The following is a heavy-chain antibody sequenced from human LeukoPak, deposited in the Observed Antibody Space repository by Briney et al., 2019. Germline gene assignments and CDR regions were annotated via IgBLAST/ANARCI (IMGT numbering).Heavy chain of an antibody. CDR3: ARSRYSSGWYGAFDI. D-gene: IGHD6-19*01. Sequence: PSETLSLTCTVSGGSISSYYWSWIRQPPGKGLEWIGYIYYSGSTNYNPSLKSRVTISVGTSKNQFSLKLSSVTAADTAVYYCARSRYSSGWYGAFDIWGQGTMVTVSS. V-gene: IGHV4-59*01. J-gene: IGHJ3*02. CDR1: GGSISSYY. CDR2: IYYSGST.